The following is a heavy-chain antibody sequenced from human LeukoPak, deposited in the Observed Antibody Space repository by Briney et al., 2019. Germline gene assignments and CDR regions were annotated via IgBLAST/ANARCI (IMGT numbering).Heavy chain of an antibody. CDR2: ISGYNGNT. V-gene: IGHV1-18*01. J-gene: IGHJ4*02. CDR3: ARDPRAHDY. CDR1: GFTFTSYG. D-gene: IGHD3-10*01. Sequence: GASVKVSCKASGFTFTSYGINWVRPAPGQGLEWMGWISGYNGNTFYAQNLQGRVTMTTDTSTSTAYMELRSLRSDDTAVYYCARDPRAHDYWGQGTLVTVSS.